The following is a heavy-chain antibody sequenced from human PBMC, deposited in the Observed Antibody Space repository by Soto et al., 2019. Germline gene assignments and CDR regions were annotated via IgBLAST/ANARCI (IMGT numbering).Heavy chain of an antibody. D-gene: IGHD2-15*01. J-gene: IGHJ4*02. Sequence: AASVKVSCKASGYTFTTYGITWVRQAPGQGLEWMGWISTYNGNTNYEQKLQGRVTMTTDTLTSTAYMELRSLRSDDTAVYYCARRGAYCSGGTCYHFDYWGQGTLVTAPQ. CDR3: ARRGAYCSGGTCYHFDY. V-gene: IGHV1-18*04. CDR1: GYTFTTYG. CDR2: ISTYNGNT.